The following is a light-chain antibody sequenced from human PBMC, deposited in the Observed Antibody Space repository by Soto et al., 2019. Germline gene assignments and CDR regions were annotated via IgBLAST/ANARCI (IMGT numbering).Light chain of an antibody. CDR2: DVS. Sequence: QSVLTQPASVSGSPGQSITISCTGTSSDVGGYNYVSWYQQHPGKAPKLMIYDVSNRPSGVSNRFSGSKSGNTASLTISGLQAEDEADYYCSSYTSSXNVVFGGGT. V-gene: IGLV2-14*01. J-gene: IGLJ2*01. CDR1: SSDVGGYNY. CDR3: SSYTSSXNVV.